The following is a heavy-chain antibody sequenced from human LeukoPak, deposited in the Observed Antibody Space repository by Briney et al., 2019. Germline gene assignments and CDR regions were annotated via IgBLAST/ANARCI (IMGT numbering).Heavy chain of an antibody. CDR1: GYTFTSYG. V-gene: IGHV1-18*01. J-gene: IGHJ6*02. CDR3: ARDSPTTVVTRDYYYGMDV. CDR2: ISAYNGNT. Sequence: GASVKASCKASGYTFTSYGISWVRQAPGQGLEWMGWISAYNGNTNYAQKLQGRVTMTTDTSTSTAYMELRSLRSDDTAVYYCARDSPTTVVTRDYYYGMDVWGQGTTVTVSS. D-gene: IGHD4-23*01.